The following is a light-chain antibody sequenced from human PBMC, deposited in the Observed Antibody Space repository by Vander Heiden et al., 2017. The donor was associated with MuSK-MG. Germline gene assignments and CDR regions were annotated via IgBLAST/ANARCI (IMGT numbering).Light chain of an antibody. Sequence: DIVMTQSPDSLAVSLGERATINCKSSQSVLYSSNNKNYLASYQQKPGQPPKLLIYWASTRDSGVPDRFSCTGSGTDFTLTIISLHAEHVAVYYSQRGDRTPETFGQGTKVEIK. V-gene: IGKV4-1*01. CDR3: QRGDRTPET. CDR1: QSVLYSSNNKNY. CDR2: WAS. J-gene: IGKJ1*01.